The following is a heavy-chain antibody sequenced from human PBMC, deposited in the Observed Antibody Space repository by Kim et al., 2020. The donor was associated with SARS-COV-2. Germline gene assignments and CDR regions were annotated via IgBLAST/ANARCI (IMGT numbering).Heavy chain of an antibody. CDR2: IYYSGST. Sequence: SETLSLTCTVSGGSISSYYWSWIRQPPGKGLEWIGYIYYSGSTNYNPSLKSRVTISVDTSKNQFSLKLSSVTAADTAVYYCATAERIQDISGYYYGMDVWGQGTTVTVSS. J-gene: IGHJ6*02. CDR1: GGSISSYY. D-gene: IGHD5-18*01. V-gene: IGHV4-59*01. CDR3: ATAERIQDISGYYYGMDV.